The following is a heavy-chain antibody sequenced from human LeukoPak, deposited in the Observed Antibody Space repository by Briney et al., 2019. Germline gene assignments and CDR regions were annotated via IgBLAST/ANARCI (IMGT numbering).Heavy chain of an antibody. CDR2: ISDSGSTI. Sequence: PGGSLRLSCAASGFTFSSYEMNWVRQAPGKGLEWVSYISDSGSTIYYADSLKGRFTISRDNAKKSLYLRMNSLRAEDTAVYYCARSWIGTTHWYFDYWGQGTLVTVSS. CDR3: ARSWIGTTHWYFDY. D-gene: IGHD1-1*01. J-gene: IGHJ4*02. CDR1: GFTFSSYE. V-gene: IGHV3-48*03.